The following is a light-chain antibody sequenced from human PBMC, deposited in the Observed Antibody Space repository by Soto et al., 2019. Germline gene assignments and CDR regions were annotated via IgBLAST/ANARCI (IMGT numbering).Light chain of an antibody. V-gene: IGLV2-14*01. CDR1: SSDVGGYNY. Sequence: QSALTQPASVSGSLGQSITISCTGTSSDVGGYNYVSWYQQHPGKAPKLMIYEVSSRPSGVSTRFSGSKSGNTASLTISGLQAEDEADYYCSSYTSSSTYVFGGGTQLTVL. CDR2: EVS. J-gene: IGLJ7*01. CDR3: SSYTSSSTYV.